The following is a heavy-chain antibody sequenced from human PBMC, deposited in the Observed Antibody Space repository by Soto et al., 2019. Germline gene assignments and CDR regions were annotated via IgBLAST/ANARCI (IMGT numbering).Heavy chain of an antibody. D-gene: IGHD3-22*01. CDR3: ASAIRSSGYYYAFDC. Sequence: QVQLVQSGAEVKKPGASVKVSCKASGYTFTSYDINWVRQATGQGLEWMGWMNPNSGNTGYAQKFQGRVTMTRDASIGTANMELSSLRCEDTAVYYCASAIRSSGYYYAFDCWGQGTLGTVAS. V-gene: IGHV1-8*01. J-gene: IGHJ4*02. CDR1: GYTFTSYD. CDR2: MNPNSGNT.